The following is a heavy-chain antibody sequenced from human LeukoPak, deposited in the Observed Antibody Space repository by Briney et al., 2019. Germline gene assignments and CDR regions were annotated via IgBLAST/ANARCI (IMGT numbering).Heavy chain of an antibody. J-gene: IGHJ4*02. D-gene: IGHD2-15*01. Sequence: SQTLSLTCTVSGGSISSGDYYRSWIRQPPGKGLEWIGYINFSGSTSYNPSLKSRVTISVDTSKNQFPLKLSSVTAADAAVYYCARAPLGFCSGGTCKRYFDYWGQGTLVTVSS. CDR3: ARAPLGFCSGGTCKRYFDY. CDR2: INFSGST. CDR1: GGSISSGDYY. V-gene: IGHV4-30-4*01.